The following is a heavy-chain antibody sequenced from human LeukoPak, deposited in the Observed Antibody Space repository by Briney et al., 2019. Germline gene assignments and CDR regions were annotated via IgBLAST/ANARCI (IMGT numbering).Heavy chain of an antibody. CDR3: AKFLPTHIVVANYYFDY. Sequence: GGSLRLSCAASGFTFSSYAMRWVRQAPGKGLDWVSAISGSGGSTSYADSVKGRFTISRDNSKNTLYLQMNSLRAEDTAVYYCAKFLPTHIVVANYYFDYWGQGTLVTVSS. J-gene: IGHJ4*02. CDR1: GFTFSSYA. CDR2: ISGSGGST. D-gene: IGHD2-21*01. V-gene: IGHV3-23*01.